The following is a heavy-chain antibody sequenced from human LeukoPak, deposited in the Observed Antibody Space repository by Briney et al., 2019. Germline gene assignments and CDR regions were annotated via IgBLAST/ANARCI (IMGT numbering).Heavy chain of an antibody. D-gene: IGHD3-9*01. CDR2: ISGSGGST. CDR1: GFTFSSYA. V-gene: IGHV3-23*01. J-gene: IGHJ6*03. CDR3: AKCILTGYYKGYMDV. Sequence: GGSLRLSCAASGFTFSSYAMHWVRQAPGKGLEWVSAISGSGGSTYYADSVKGRFTISRDNSKNTLYLQMNSLRAEDTAVYYCAKCILTGYYKGYMDVWGKGTTVTISS.